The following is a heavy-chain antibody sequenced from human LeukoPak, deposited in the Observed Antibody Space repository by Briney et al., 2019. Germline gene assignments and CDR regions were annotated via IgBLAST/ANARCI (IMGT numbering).Heavy chain of an antibody. CDR3: ARGPYCGDDCYFDS. D-gene: IGHD2-21*01. Sequence: SETLSLTCTVSGGSISDYFWSWIRQPAGKGLEWIGRIYSSGSTLYNPSLKSRVTMSVDTSKNQSSLRLTSVTAADTAVYYCARGPYCGDDCYFDSWGRGTLFTVSS. V-gene: IGHV4-4*07. CDR2: IYSSGST. J-gene: IGHJ4*02. CDR1: GGSISDYF.